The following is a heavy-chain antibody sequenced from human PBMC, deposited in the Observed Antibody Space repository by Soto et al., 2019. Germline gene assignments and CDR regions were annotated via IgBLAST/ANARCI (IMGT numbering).Heavy chain of an antibody. D-gene: IGHD2-2*01. V-gene: IGHV1-18*04. CDR3: VRDQKYFRVNGNWFDS. CDR1: GYTSADFR. CDR2: VSGNNGAS. J-gene: IGHJ5*01. Sequence: ASVEVSCKASGYTSADFRISWVRQAPGQGLEWMGWVSGNNGASNPAPKVQGRITMTLDTSTGVSYMALRSLRSDDTAIYYCVRDQKYFRVNGNWFDSWGQGTLVTVSS.